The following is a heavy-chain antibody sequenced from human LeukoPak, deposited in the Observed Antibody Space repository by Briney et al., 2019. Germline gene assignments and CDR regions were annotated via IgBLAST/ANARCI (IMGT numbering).Heavy chain of an antibody. J-gene: IGHJ3*02. CDR2: ISADGGST. CDR1: GFTYDDYA. V-gene: IGHV3-43*02. Sequence: PGGSLRLSCVAAGFTYDDYAIHWVRQLPGKGLEWVSLISADGGSTNSADSVKGRFTFSRDNSKNSLYLQMNSLRSEDTALFYCAKDRNVRGYFYGSGAFDIWGQGTMVTVSS. D-gene: IGHD3-10*01. CDR3: AKDRNVRGYFYGSGAFDI.